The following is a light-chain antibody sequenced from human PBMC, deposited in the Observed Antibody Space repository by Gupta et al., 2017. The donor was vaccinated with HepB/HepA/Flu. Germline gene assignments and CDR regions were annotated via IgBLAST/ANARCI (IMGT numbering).Light chain of an antibody. CDR3: QQADSFPLT. J-gene: IGKJ4*01. Sequence: DIQMTQSPSSVSASVGDRVTITCRASQDIRTWLAWYQQKPGQSPNLLIYEASNLKSGVPSRFSGSGSGTDFTLTISKLQPEDFTTYFCQQADSFPLTFGGGTKVEIQ. CDR1: QDIRTW. V-gene: IGKV1D-12*01. CDR2: EAS.